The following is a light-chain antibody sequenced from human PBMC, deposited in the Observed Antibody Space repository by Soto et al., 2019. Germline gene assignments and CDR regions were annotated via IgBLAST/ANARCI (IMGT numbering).Light chain of an antibody. V-gene: IGLV2-8*01. CDR3: GSHAGNSNLV. Sequence: QSALTQSPSASGSPGQSVTISCTGSSSDVGRYDYVSWYQHHPGKAPKLMMFDVNKRPSGVPDRFSGSKSGNTASLTVSGLQTEDEADYYCGSHAGNSNLVFGGGTKLTVL. CDR1: SSDVGRYDY. CDR2: DVN. J-gene: IGLJ3*02.